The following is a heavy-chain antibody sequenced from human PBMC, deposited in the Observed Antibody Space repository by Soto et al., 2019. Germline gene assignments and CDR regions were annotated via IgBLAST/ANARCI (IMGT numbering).Heavy chain of an antibody. Sequence: QVQLQESGPGLVKPSQTLSLTCTVSGGSISRGDYYWTWIRQPPGKGLEWIGYIHYTGSTYYNPSLTSRVTISEDTSKNQFSLKLSSVTAADTAVYYCGRDFRKGFFDYWGQGTLVTVSS. CDR2: IHYTGST. J-gene: IGHJ4*02. CDR3: GRDFRKGFFDY. CDR1: GGSISRGDYY. V-gene: IGHV4-30-4*01.